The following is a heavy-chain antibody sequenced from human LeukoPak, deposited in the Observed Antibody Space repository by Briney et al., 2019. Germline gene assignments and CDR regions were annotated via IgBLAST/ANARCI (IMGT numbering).Heavy chain of an antibody. D-gene: IGHD6-13*01. Sequence: PSETLSLTCTVSGGSISNSSFYWGWIRQPPGKGLECIASISYPGSTFYNPSLRSRVTISVDTSKNQFSLRLSSVTAADTAVYYCARDSNGLISSSLQYWGQGTLVTVSS. CDR2: ISYPGST. CDR3: ARDSNGLISSSLQY. V-gene: IGHV4-39*07. J-gene: IGHJ4*02. CDR1: GGSISNSSFY.